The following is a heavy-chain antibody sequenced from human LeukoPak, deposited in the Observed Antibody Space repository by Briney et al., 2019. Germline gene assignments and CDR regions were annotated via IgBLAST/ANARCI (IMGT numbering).Heavy chain of an antibody. D-gene: IGHD1-26*01. Sequence: GGSLRLSCAASGVTLNTYAMSWARQAPGKGLEWVSSISSSGSGDNTYYADSVKGRFTISRDSSKNTLFLHMNTLRAEDTAIYYCAKDRTVGASYSYFDLWGRGTLVTVSS. CDR2: ISSSGSGDNT. J-gene: IGHJ2*01. CDR1: GVTLNTYA. CDR3: AKDRTVGASYSYFDL. V-gene: IGHV3-23*01.